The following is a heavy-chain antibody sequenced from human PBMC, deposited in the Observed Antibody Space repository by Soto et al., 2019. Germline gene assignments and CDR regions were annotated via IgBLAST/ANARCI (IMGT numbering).Heavy chain of an antibody. J-gene: IGHJ6*02. D-gene: IGHD2-2*01. V-gene: IGHV3-30*18. Sequence: GWSLSLSCASSVFTFTSHAMHWVRQTPGKWLEWVAAISYDEIDKKYASSVKGRFTVSRDNVKNTLSLQMNSLRPEDTAVYYCAKDSGYQLPDNYFYYGLDVWGQGTTVTVSS. CDR3: AKDSGYQLPDNYFYYGLDV. CDR2: ISYDEIDK. CDR1: VFTFTSHA.